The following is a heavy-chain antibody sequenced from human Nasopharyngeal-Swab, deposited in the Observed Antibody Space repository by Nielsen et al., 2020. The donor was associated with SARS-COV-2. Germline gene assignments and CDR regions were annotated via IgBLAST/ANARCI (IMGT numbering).Heavy chain of an antibody. CDR1: GGTFSSYA. CDR2: IIPIFGTA. J-gene: IGHJ4*02. D-gene: IGHD1-1*01. CDR3: ARGNNWSSIGGHFDY. Sequence: SVKVSCKASGGTFSSYAISWVRQAPGQGLEWMGGIIPIFGTANYAQRFQGRVTITADESTSTAYMELSSLRSEDTALYYCARGNNWSSIGGHFDYWGQGTLVTVSS. V-gene: IGHV1-69*13.